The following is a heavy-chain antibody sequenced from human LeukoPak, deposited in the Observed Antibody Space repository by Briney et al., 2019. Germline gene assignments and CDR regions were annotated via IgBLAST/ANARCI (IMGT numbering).Heavy chain of an antibody. CDR1: GGTFSSYA. V-gene: IGHV1-69*04. Sequence: ASVKVSCKASGGTFSSYAISWVRQAPGQGLEWMGRIIPILGIANYAQKFQGRVTITADKSTSTAYMELSSLRSEDTAVYYCARENYDSSGYYSYFDYWGQGTLVTVSS. J-gene: IGHJ4*02. D-gene: IGHD3-22*01. CDR2: IIPILGIA. CDR3: ARENYDSSGYYSYFDY.